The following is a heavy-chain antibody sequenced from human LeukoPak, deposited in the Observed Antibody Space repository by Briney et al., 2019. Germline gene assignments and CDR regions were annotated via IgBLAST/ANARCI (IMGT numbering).Heavy chain of an antibody. CDR1: GFTFSSYA. D-gene: IGHD3-10*01. V-gene: IGHV3-23*01. CDR2: ISGRTT. J-gene: IGHJ4*02. Sequence: PGGSLRLSCAASGFTFSSYAMSWVRQAPGKGLEWLSGISGRTTYYADSVKGRFTISRDNSKNTLYLQMNSLRAEDTAVYYCARGPSYGSRSDFLDYWGQGTLVTVSS. CDR3: ARGPSYGSRSDFLDY.